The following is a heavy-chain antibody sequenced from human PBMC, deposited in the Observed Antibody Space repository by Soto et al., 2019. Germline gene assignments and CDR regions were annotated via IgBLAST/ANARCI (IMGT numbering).Heavy chain of an antibody. J-gene: IGHJ1*01. V-gene: IGHV3-30*18. Sequence: QVQLVESGGGVVQPGRSLRLSCAASGFTFSSYGMHWVRQAPGKGLEWVAVILYDGSNKYYADSVKCRFTISRDNSKNTLYLQRNSVRDKDTAVYYCAKRGGYGEGRRYGTTVQHWGQGTLVTVSS. CDR3: AKRGGYGEGRRYGTTVQH. D-gene: IGHD1-1*01. CDR2: ILYDGSNK. CDR1: GFTFSSYG.